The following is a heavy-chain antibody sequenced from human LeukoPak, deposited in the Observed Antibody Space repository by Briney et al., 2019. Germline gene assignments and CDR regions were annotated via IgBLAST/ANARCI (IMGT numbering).Heavy chain of an antibody. V-gene: IGHV1-69*04. CDR3: ARDRSGTEEDY. D-gene: IGHD1-1*01. J-gene: IGHJ4*02. CDR2: IIPILGIA. Sequence: ASVKVSCKASGGTFSSYAISWVRQAPGQGLEWMGRIIPILGIANYAQKFQGRVTITADKSTSTAYMELSSLRSEDTAVYYCARDRSGTEEDYWGQGTLVTVSS. CDR1: GGTFSSYA.